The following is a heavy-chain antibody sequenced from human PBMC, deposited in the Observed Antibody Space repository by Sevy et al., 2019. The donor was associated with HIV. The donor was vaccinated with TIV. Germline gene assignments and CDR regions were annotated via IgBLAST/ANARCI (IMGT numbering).Heavy chain of an antibody. CDR3: VRAIAADGSF. J-gene: IGHJ4*02. Sequence: GGSLRLSCAASGFTFSNYPMHWVRQAPGKGLEWVANIKQDGSVKYYVDSVKGRFTISRDNARNLLYLQMNSLRVEDTALYYCVRAIAADGSFWGQGTLVTVSS. CDR1: GFTFSNYP. V-gene: IGHV3-7*01. CDR2: IKQDGSVK. D-gene: IGHD6-13*01.